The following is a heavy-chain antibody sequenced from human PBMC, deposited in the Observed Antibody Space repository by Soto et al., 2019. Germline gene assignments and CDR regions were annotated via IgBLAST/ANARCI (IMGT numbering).Heavy chain of an antibody. CDR2: IFYSGST. CDR3: ARDAGSGDYFDY. Sequence: WTWIRQHPGKGLEWIGYIFYSGSTFHNPSLKSRVTISVDTSKNQFSLELSSVTAADTAVYYCARDAGSGDYFDYWGQGTLVTVSS. V-gene: IGHV4-31*02. D-gene: IGHD1-26*01. J-gene: IGHJ4*02.